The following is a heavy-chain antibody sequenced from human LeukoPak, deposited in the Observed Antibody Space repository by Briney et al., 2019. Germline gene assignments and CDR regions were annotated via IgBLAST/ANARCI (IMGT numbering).Heavy chain of an antibody. V-gene: IGHV3-53*01. CDR3: ARGVEPLAANTLAY. Sequence: QTGGSLRLSCAASGFTVITNDMTWVRQAPGKGLEWVSVLYSDGNTKYADSVQGRFTISRDNSKKTLYLEMNSLSPDDTAVYYCARGVEPLAANTLAYWGQGTLVTVSS. D-gene: IGHD1-14*01. CDR1: GFTVITND. J-gene: IGHJ4*02. CDR2: LYSDGNT.